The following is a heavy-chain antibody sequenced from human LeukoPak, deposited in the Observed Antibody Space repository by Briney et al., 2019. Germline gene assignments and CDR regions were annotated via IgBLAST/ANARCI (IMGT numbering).Heavy chain of an antibody. V-gene: IGHV4-59*12. Sequence: SETLSLTCTVSGGSISSYYWSWIRQPPGKGLEWIGYIYYSGSTNYNPSLKSRVTISVDTSKSQFSLKLSSVTAADTAVYYCAREVGATPGDYYYGMDVWGQGTTVTVSS. CDR1: GGSISSYY. CDR2: IYYSGST. CDR3: AREVGATPGDYYYGMDV. D-gene: IGHD1-26*01. J-gene: IGHJ6*02.